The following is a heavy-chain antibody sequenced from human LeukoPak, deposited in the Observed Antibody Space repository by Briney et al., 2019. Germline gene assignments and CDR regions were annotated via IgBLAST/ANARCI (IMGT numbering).Heavy chain of an antibody. CDR2: ISAYNGNT. CDR1: GYTLTELS. V-gene: IGHV1-18*01. D-gene: IGHD2-21*01. Sequence: GASVKVSCKVSGYTLTELSMHWVRQAPGKGLEWMGWISAYNGNTNYAQKLQGRVTMTTDTSTSTAYMELRSLRSDDTAVYYCARYCGGWFDPWGQGTLVTVSS. J-gene: IGHJ5*02. CDR3: ARYCGGWFDP.